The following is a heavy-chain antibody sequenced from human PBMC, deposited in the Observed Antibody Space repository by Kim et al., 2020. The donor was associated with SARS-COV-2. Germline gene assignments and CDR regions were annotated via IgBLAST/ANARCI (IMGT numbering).Heavy chain of an antibody. V-gene: IGHV7-4-1*02. J-gene: IGHJ5*02. CDR3: AREIAAAGTLTFDP. CDR1: GYTFTSYA. CDR2: INTNTGNP. Sequence: ASVKVSCKASGYTFTSYAMNWVRQAPGQGLEWMGWINTNTGNPTYAQGFTGRFVFSLDTSVSTAYLQISSLKAEDTAVYYCAREIAAAGTLTFDPWGQGTLVTVSS. D-gene: IGHD6-13*01.